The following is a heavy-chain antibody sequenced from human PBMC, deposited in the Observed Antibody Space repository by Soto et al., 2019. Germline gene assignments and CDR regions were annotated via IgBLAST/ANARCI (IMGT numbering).Heavy chain of an antibody. Sequence: LRLSCAASGFTFSSYAMSWVRQAPGRGLEWVSAISGSGGSTYYADSVKGRFTISRDNSKNTLYLQMNSLRAEDTAVYYCAKSQPMDFWSGFLFDPWGQGTLVTVSS. J-gene: IGHJ5*02. CDR1: GFTFSSYA. CDR2: ISGSGGST. CDR3: AKSQPMDFWSGFLFDP. V-gene: IGHV3-23*01. D-gene: IGHD3-3*01.